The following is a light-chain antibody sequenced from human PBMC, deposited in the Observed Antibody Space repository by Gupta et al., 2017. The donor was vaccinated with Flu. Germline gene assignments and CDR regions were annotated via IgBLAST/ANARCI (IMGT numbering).Light chain of an antibody. J-gene: IGKJ4*01. CDR3: QQRSNWPPLT. CDR2: DAS. CDR1: QSVNSY. Sequence: EIVLTQYPATLSLSPGERATLSCRASQSVNSYLAWYQQKPGQPPRLLIYDASNRATGIPARFSGSGSGTDFTLTISSLEPEDFAVYYCQQRSNWPPLTFGGGTKVEIK. V-gene: IGKV3-11*01.